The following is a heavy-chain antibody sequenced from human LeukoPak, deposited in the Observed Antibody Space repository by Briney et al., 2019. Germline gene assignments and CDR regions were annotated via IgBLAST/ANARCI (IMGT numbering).Heavy chain of an antibody. CDR2: ITGNGATT. D-gene: IGHD5-18*01. Sequence: GGSLRLSCAASGFTFSRSAMSWVRETPGEGVEWVSSITGNGATTYYSDALKGRSTISRDNSTNTLSLQMNSLRDEDTAVYFCAKERRRVDTAMLRSYYFENWGQGTLVTVSS. CDR3: AKERRRVDTAMLRSYYFEN. J-gene: IGHJ4*02. V-gene: IGHV3-23*01. CDR1: GFTFSRSA.